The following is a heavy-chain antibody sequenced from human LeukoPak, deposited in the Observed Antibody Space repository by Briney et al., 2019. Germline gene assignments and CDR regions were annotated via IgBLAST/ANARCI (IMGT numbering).Heavy chain of an antibody. V-gene: IGHV3-48*04. CDR2: ISTSTRTI. D-gene: IGHD1-26*01. Sequence: GGSLRLSCAASGFTFSTYSMNWVHQAPGKGLEWPSYISTSTRTIYYADSVKGRFTISRDNAKNSLFLQINSLRIDDTAVYYCAREEGGYFDYWGQGTLVTVSS. CDR1: GFTFSTYS. CDR3: AREEGGYFDY. J-gene: IGHJ4*02.